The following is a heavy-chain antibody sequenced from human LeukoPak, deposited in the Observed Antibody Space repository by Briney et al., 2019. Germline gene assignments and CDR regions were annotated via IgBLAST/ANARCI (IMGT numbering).Heavy chain of an antibody. CDR2: IYYSGST. CDR1: GGSISSYY. CDR3: ARGSGSYGGDFDY. D-gene: IGHD1-26*01. Sequence: PSETLSLTCTVSGGSISSYYWSWIRQPPGKGLEWIGYIYYSGSTNYNPSLKSRVTISVDTSKNQFSLKLSSVTAADTAVYYCARGSGSYGGDFDYWGQGTLVTVSS. J-gene: IGHJ4*02. V-gene: IGHV4-59*01.